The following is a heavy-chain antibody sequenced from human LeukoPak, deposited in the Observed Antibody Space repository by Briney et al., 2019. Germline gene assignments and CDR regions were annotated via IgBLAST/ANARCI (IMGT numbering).Heavy chain of an antibody. V-gene: IGHV3-15*01. CDR1: LFXFSDAW. J-gene: IGHJ3*02. CDR2: IKSRTDGGTA. D-gene: IGHD2-15*01. Sequence: GGALRLSRAASLFXFSDAWISWVRPAPGKGREWVGRIKSRTDGGTADYAAPVTGRFTISRDDSKNTLYLQMNSLKTDDTAVYYCATVAYCSGVSCYGAFDIWRQGTMVTVSS. CDR3: ATVAYCSGVSCYGAFDI.